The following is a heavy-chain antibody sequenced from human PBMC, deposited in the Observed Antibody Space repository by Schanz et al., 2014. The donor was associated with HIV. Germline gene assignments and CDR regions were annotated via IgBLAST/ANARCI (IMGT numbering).Heavy chain of an antibody. J-gene: IGHJ4*02. V-gene: IGHV3-33*06. CDR3: AKDSGSGVMFNFDY. Sequence: QVQLVESGGGVVQPGRSLRLSCAASGFTFRSYGMHWVRQAPGKGLEWVAVTWYDGSNKYYADSVKGRFTIARDNSKNTLYLQMNSLRAEDTAVYYCAKDSGSGVMFNFDYWGQGTLVTVSS. D-gene: IGHD3-10*01. CDR2: TWYDGSNK. CDR1: GFTFRSYG.